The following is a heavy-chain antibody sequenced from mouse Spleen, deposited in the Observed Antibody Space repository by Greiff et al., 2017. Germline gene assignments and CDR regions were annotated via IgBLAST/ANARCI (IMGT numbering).Heavy chain of an antibody. CDR2: IDPYNGGT. CDR1: GYAFTSYN. J-gene: IGHJ2*01. CDR3: ARGDNRYYFDY. Sequence: EVQLQQSGPELVKPGASVKVSCKASGYAFTSYNMYWVKQSHGKSLEWIGYIDPYNGGTSYNQKFKGKATLTVDKSSSTAYMQLKSLTSEDSAVYYCARGDNRYYFDYWGQGTTLTVSS. V-gene: IGHV1S135*01. D-gene: IGHD2-14*01.